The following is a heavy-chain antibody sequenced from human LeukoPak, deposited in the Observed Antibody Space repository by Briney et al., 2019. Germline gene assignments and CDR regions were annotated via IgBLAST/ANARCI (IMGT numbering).Heavy chain of an antibody. Sequence: GSLRLSCAASGFTFSSYWMSWVRQAPGKGVEGGAHINQEGSEKYYVDSVKGGLTISRENAKNSLYLQMNSLRAEDTAVYYCAREGCSGGSCYHNWFDPWGQGTLVTVSS. J-gene: IGHJ5*02. V-gene: IGHV3-7*01. D-gene: IGHD2-15*01. CDR2: INQEGSEK. CDR3: AREGCSGGSCYHNWFDP. CDR1: GFTFSSYW.